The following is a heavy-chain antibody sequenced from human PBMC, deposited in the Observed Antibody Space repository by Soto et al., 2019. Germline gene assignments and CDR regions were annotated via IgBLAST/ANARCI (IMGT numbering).Heavy chain of an antibody. CDR2: INHSGST. V-gene: IGHV4-34*01. CDR1: GGSFSGYY. CDR3: ARDYYDSSGRPTIDY. D-gene: IGHD3-22*01. Sequence: QVQLQQWGAGLLKPSETLSLTCAVYGGSFSGYYWSWIRQPPGKGLEWIGEINHSGSTNYNPSLTSPVPISVDTSKNQFSLKLRSVTAADTAVYYCARDYYDSSGRPTIDYWGQGTLVTVSS. J-gene: IGHJ4*02.